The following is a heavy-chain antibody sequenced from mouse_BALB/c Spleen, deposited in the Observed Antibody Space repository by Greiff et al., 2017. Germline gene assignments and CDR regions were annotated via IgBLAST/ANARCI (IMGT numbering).Heavy chain of an antibody. Sequence: EVHLVESGGGLVKPGGSLKLSCAASGFTFSSYAMSWVRQTPEKRLEWVASISSGGSTYYPDSVKGRFTISRDNARNILYLQMSSLRSEDTAMYYCARREENYGYEAMDYWGQGTSVTVSS. V-gene: IGHV5-6-5*01. CDR3: ARREENYGYEAMDY. J-gene: IGHJ4*01. D-gene: IGHD1-2*01. CDR1: GFTFSSYA. CDR2: ISSGGST.